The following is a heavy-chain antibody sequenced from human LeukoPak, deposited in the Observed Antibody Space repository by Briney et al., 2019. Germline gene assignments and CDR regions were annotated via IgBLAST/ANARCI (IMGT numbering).Heavy chain of an antibody. CDR1: GFTFSDHY. CDR2: IYPADSDT. CDR3: ARLKREISGHDEMFEY. Sequence: PGGSLRLSCAASGFTFSDHYIDWVRQAPWEGLEWVGIIYPADSDTRYSPSFQGQVTISADKSISTAYLQWSSLNPSDTAMYYCARLKREISGHDEMFEYWGQGTLVTVSS. J-gene: IGHJ4*02. D-gene: IGHD5-12*01. V-gene: IGHV5-51*01.